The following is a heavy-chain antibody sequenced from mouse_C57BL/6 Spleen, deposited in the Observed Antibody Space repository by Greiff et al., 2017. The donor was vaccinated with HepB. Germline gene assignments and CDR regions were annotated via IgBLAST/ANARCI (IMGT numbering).Heavy chain of an antibody. V-gene: IGHV3-6*01. CDR2: ISYDGSN. D-gene: IGHD1-1*01. CDR1: GYSITSGYY. J-gene: IGHJ2*01. Sequence: EVKLVESGPGLVKPSQSLSLTCSVTGYSITSGYYWNWIRQFPGNKLEWMGYISYDGSNNYNPSLKNRISITRDTSKNQFFLKLNSVTTEDTATYYCARGITTVVAKGYFDYWGQGTTLTVSS. CDR3: ARGITTVVAKGYFDY.